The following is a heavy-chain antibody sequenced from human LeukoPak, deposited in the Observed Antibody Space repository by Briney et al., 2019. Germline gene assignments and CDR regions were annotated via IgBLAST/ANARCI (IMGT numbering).Heavy chain of an antibody. CDR3: AKSQDQLLVYYFDY. CDR1: GFTFSSYG. J-gene: IGHJ4*02. Sequence: GGSLRLSCAASGFTFSSYGMHWVRQAPGKGLEWVAFIRYDGSNKYYADSVKGRFTISRDNSKNTLYLQMNSVRAEDTAVYYCAKSQDQLLVYYFDYWGQGTLVTVSS. CDR2: IRYDGSNK. D-gene: IGHD2-2*01. V-gene: IGHV3-30*02.